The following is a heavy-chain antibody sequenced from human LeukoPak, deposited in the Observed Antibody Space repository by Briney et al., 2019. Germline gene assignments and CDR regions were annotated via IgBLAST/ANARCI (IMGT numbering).Heavy chain of an antibody. J-gene: IGHJ4*02. D-gene: IGHD7-27*01. CDR2: IRYDGNNK. Sequence: GGSLRLSCAASGFTFSNYGMHWVRQAPGKGLEWVAFIRYDGNNKYYADSVKGRFTISSDNSKNTLYLQMTSLRGEDTAVYYCAKGSSDWGSNWGQGTLVTVSS. CDR3: AKGSSDWGSN. CDR1: GFTFSNYG. V-gene: IGHV3-30*02.